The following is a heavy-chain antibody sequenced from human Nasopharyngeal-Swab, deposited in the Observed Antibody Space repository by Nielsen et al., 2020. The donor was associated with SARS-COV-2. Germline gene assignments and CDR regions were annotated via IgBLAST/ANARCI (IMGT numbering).Heavy chain of an antibody. CDR1: GGSVSCGSYY. CDR2: IYYSGST. J-gene: IGHJ3*02. V-gene: IGHV4-61*01. CDR3: ARGFDI. Sequence: SETLSLTCTVSGGSVSCGSYYWSWIRQPPGKGLEWIGYIYYSGSTNYNPSLKSRVTISVDTYKNQFYLKLSSVTAADTDVYYCARGFDIWGQGTMVTVSS.